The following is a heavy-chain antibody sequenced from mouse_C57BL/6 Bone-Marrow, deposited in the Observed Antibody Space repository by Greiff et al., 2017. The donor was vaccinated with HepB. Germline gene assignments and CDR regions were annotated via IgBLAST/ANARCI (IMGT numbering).Heavy chain of an antibody. CDR3: ARHPSDYYGRTWFAY. Sequence: QVQLQQSGAELARPGASVKLSCKASGYTFTSYGISWVKQRTGQGLEWIGEIYPRSGNTYYNEKFKGKATLTADKSSSTAYMELRSLTSEYSAVYFCARHPSDYYGRTWFAYWGQGTLVTVSA. J-gene: IGHJ3*01. CDR2: IYPRSGNT. V-gene: IGHV1-81*01. D-gene: IGHD1-1*01. CDR1: GYTFTSYG.